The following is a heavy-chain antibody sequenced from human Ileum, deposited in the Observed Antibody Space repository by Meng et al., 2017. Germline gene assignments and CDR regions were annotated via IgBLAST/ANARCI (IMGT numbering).Heavy chain of an antibody. CDR1: GLTLSSYS. Sequence: GGSLRLSCAASGLTLSSYSMNWVRQAPGKGLEWVATMRQDGSGIFYVDSVRGRFTISRDNAKNSLFLQMSSLRAEDTAVYYCARSGCSSISCYDYWGQGTLVTVSS. CDR3: ARSGCSSISCYDY. D-gene: IGHD2-2*01. J-gene: IGHJ4*02. CDR2: MRQDGSGI. V-gene: IGHV3-7*01.